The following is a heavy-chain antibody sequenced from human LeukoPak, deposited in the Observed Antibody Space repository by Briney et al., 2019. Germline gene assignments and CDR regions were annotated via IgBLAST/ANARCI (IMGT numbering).Heavy chain of an antibody. J-gene: IGHJ6*03. CDR1: GGSFSSGGYS. V-gene: IGHV4-30-4*07. CDR3: ARHLVRGVIPYYMDV. Sequence: SQTLSLTCAVSGGSFSSGGYSWSWIRQPPGKGLEWIGYIYYSGSTYYNPSLKSRVTISVDTSKNQFSLKLSSVTAADTAVYYCARHLVRGVIPYYMDVWGKGTTVTVSS. D-gene: IGHD3-10*01. CDR2: IYYSGST.